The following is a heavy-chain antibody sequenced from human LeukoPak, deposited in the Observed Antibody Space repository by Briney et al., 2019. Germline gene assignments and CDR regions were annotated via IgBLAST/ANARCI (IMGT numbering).Heavy chain of an antibody. Sequence: SQTLSLTCTVSGGSISSGSYYWSWIRQPAGKGLEWIGRIYTIGSTNYNPSLKSRATISVDTSKNQFSLKLSSVTAADTAVYYCARALVAYYDSSGLFDYWGQGTLVTVSS. V-gene: IGHV4-61*02. CDR3: ARALVAYYDSSGLFDY. J-gene: IGHJ4*02. CDR1: GGSISSGSYY. D-gene: IGHD3-22*01. CDR2: IYTIGST.